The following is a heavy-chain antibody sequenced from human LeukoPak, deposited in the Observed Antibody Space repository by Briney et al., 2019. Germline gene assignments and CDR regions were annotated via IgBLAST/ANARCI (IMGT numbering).Heavy chain of an antibody. V-gene: IGHV3-30*18. D-gene: IGHD3-22*01. CDR3: AKSASFDSSGYYLYYFDY. CDR1: GFTFSSYG. CDR2: ISYDGSNK. Sequence: GSLRLSCAASGFTFSSYGMHWVRQAPGKGLEWVAVISYDGSNKYYADSVKGRFTISRDISKNTLYLQMNSLRAEDTAVYYCAKSASFDSSGYYLYYFDYWGQGTLVTVSS. J-gene: IGHJ4*02.